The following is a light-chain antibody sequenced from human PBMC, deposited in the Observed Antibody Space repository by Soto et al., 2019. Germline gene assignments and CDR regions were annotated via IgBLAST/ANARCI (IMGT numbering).Light chain of an antibody. CDR1: SSNIGARYD. J-gene: IGLJ2*01. V-gene: IGLV1-40*01. CDR2: GNI. CDR3: QSYDRSLSSPI. Sequence: QSALTQPLSVSGAPGQRVTISCTGSSSNIGARYDVHWYQCLPGTAPKLLIYGNINRPSGVPDRFSGSKSGTSASLAITGLQADDDADYYCQSYDRSLSSPIFGGGTKLTVL.